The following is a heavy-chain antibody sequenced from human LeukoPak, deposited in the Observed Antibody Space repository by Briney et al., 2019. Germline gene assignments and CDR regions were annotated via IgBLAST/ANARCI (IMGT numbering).Heavy chain of an antibody. CDR2: ITSSSSFI. V-gene: IGHV3-21*01. J-gene: IGHJ4*02. CDR1: GFTFSSYA. Sequence: GGSLRLTCAASGFTFSSYAMNWVRQAPGKGLEWVSSITSSSSFIYYADSLKGRFTISRDNAKNSLYLQMNSLRAEDTAVYYCARFDWGFGEHYWGQGTLVTVSS. CDR3: ARFDWGFGEHY. D-gene: IGHD3-10*01.